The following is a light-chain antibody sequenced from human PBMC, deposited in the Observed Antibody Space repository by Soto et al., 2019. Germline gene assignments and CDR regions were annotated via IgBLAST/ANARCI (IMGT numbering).Light chain of an antibody. J-gene: IGKJ5*01. Sequence: DIVMTQSPLSLPVTPGEPASISCRSSQSLLHSNGYNYLDWYLQKPGQSPQLLIYLGSNRASGVPERFSGSGSGTDFTLKISRVEAEDVGVYYCMQAIQTPQVTLGQGTRLESK. CDR3: MQAIQTPQVT. CDR1: QSLLHSNGYNY. V-gene: IGKV2-28*01. CDR2: LGS.